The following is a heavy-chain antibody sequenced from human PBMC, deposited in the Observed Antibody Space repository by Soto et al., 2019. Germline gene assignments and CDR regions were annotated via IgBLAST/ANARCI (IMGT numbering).Heavy chain of an antibody. Sequence: GGSLRLSCAASGFTFNRHWMHWVRQAPGKGLVWVSAISGSDGTTYYADSVKGRFTISRDNSKNTLYLQMNSLRAEDTAVYYCAGQWLDDAFDICGQGTMVTVS. CDR2: ISGSDGTT. J-gene: IGHJ3*02. D-gene: IGHD6-19*01. V-gene: IGHV3-23*01. CDR1: GFTFNRHW. CDR3: AGQWLDDAFDI.